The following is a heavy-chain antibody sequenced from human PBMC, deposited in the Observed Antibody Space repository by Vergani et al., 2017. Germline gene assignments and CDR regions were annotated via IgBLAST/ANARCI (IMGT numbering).Heavy chain of an antibody. V-gene: IGHV3-9*01. CDR2: ISWNSGSI. CDR3: AKARYQAYDSSGYSLGDAFDI. Sequence: EVQLLESGGGLVQPGRSLRLSCEASGFTFDDYAMDWVRQAPGKGLEWVSGISWNSGSIGYADSVKGRFTISRDNAKNSLYLQMNRLRAEDTALYYCAKARYQAYDSSGYSLGDAFDIWGQGTMVTVSS. J-gene: IGHJ3*02. D-gene: IGHD3-22*01. CDR1: GFTFDDYA.